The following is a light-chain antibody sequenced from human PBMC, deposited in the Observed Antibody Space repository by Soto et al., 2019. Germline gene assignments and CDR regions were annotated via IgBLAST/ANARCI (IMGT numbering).Light chain of an antibody. CDR3: QHYNDYSWT. J-gene: IGKJ1*01. CDR1: QSISSW. V-gene: IGKV1-5*03. CDR2: KTS. Sequence: DIHMTQSPSTLSASVGDRVTITCRASQSISSWLAWYQQKPGKAPNLLIYKTSNLESGVPSRFSGSGSGTEFTLTISSLQPDDFATYYCQHYNDYSWTFGQGNKVEIK.